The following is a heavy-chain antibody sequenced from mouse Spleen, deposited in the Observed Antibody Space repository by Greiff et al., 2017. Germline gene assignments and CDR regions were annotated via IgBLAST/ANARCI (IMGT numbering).Heavy chain of an antibody. V-gene: IGHV1-59*01. Sequence: QVQLQQPGAELVRPGTSVKLSCKASGYTFTSYWMHWVKQRPGQGLEWIGVIDPSDSYTNYNQKFKGKATLTVDTSSSTAYMQLSSLTSEDSAVYYCAREEVDSSGHVAYWGQGTLVTVSA. J-gene: IGHJ3*01. D-gene: IGHD3-2*02. CDR3: AREEVDSSGHVAY. CDR1: GYTFTSYW. CDR2: IDPSDSYT.